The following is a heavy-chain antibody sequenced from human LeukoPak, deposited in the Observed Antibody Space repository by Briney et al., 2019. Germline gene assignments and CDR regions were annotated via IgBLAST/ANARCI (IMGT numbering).Heavy chain of an antibody. CDR3: ARSDCSTTSCVAYYGMDV. CDR1: GGSISNYY. D-gene: IGHD2-2*01. CDR2: IYYSGST. Sequence: PSETLSLTCTVSGGSISNYYWNWIRQPPGKGLERIGYIYYSGSTNYNPSLKSRVTISVDTSKNQFSLKLSSMTAADTAVYYCARSDCSTTSCVAYYGMDVWGQGTTVTVSS. J-gene: IGHJ6*02. V-gene: IGHV4-59*08.